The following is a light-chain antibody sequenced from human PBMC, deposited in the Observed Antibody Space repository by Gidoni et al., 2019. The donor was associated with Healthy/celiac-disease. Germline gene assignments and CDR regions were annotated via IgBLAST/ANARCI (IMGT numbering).Light chain of an antibody. CDR1: ASVSSW. Sequence: TLSASVGDTVTITCLASASVSSWVALYQQKPGKAPKLLIYDASSLESGVPSRFSGSGSGTEFTLTISSLQPDDFATYYCQQYNSYSPATFGQGTKVEIK. V-gene: IGKV1-5*01. CDR3: QQYNSYSPAT. CDR2: DAS. J-gene: IGKJ1*01.